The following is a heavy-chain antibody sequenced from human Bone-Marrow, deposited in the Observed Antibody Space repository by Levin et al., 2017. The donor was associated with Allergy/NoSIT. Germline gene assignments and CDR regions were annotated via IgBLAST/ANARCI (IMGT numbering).Heavy chain of an antibody. V-gene: IGHV3-21*01. CDR2: ISAGGNYI. CDR3: ASWAMYHYDRSAFDYFYYAMDV. Sequence: GESLKISCAASGILFSSYDMNWVRQAPGKGLEWVSSISAGGNYIYYADSVKGRFTISRDNAKDSLFLQMNSLRAEDTAVYYCASWAMYHYDRSAFDYFYYAMDVWGQGTTVTVSS. CDR1: GILFSSYD. J-gene: IGHJ6*02. D-gene: IGHD3-22*01.